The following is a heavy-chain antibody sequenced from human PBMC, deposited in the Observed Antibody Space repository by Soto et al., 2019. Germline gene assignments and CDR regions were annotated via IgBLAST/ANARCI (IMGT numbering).Heavy chain of an antibody. V-gene: IGHV4-31*03. CDR2: IYYSGST. Sequence: QVQLQESGPGLVKPSQTLSLTCTVSGVSISSGGYYWSWIRQHPGKGLEWIGYIYYSGSTYYNPYLKSRVTISVDTSKNQFSLKLSSVTAADTAVYYCARGAHYSSPFRWFDPWGQGTLVTVSS. D-gene: IGHD6-13*01. CDR3: ARGAHYSSPFRWFDP. CDR1: GVSISSGGYY. J-gene: IGHJ5*02.